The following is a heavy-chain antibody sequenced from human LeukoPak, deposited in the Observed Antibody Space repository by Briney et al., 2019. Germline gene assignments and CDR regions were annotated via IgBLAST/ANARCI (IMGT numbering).Heavy chain of an antibody. J-gene: IGHJ4*02. CDR2: IVVGSGNT. D-gene: IGHD1-26*01. V-gene: IGHV1-58*02. CDR1: GFTFTSSA. Sequence: TSVKVSCKASGFTFTSSAMQWVRQARGQRLEWIGCIVVGSGNTNYAQKFQERVTITRDMSTSRAYMELSSLRSEDTAVYYCAAVQVGANYYFDYWGQGTLVTVSS. CDR3: AAVQVGANYYFDY.